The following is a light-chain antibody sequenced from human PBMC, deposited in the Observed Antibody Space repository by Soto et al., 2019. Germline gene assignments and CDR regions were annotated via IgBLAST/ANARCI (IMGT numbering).Light chain of an antibody. J-gene: IGLJ2*01. Sequence: QSVLTQSPSASASLGASVKLTCTLSSGHSSYTIAWHQQQPEKGPRYLMKLNSDGSHMKGDGIPDRFSGSSSGAERYLTISSLQSEDEADYYCQTWGTGIQIFGGGTKLTVL. CDR2: LNSDGSH. V-gene: IGLV4-69*01. CDR1: SGHSSYT. CDR3: QTWGTGIQI.